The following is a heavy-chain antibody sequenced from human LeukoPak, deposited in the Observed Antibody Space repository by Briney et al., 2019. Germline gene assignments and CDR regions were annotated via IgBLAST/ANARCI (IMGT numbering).Heavy chain of an antibody. J-gene: IGHJ6*03. V-gene: IGHV3-7*01. Sequence: PGGSLRLSCAASGFTFDYYWMTWVRQAPGKGLEWVATIKDDGSEQFYVDSVKGRFTISRDNTQTSVYLHMNSLRAEDTAVYYCAKATSYYMDVWGKGTTVTISS. CDR1: GFTFDYYW. CDR2: IKDDGSEQ. CDR3: AKATSYYMDV.